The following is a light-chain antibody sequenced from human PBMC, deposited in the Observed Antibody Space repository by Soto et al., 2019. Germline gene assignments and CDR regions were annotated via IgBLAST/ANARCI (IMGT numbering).Light chain of an antibody. CDR3: QQYHNWPIT. V-gene: IGKV3-15*01. CDR2: GAS. J-gene: IGKJ5*01. CDR1: QSVSSN. Sequence: EIVRTQSPATLPLSPGERATLSCRASQSVSSNLAWYKQKPGQAPRFLIYGASTRATGIPARFSGSGSGTDFTLTISSLKSEDFAVYYCQQYHNWPITFGQGTRLEIK.